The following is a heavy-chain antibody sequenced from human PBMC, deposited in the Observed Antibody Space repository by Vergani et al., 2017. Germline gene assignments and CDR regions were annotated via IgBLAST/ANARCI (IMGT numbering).Heavy chain of an antibody. J-gene: IGHJ4*02. D-gene: IGHD3-3*01. CDR2: IYYSGST. CDR1: GGSFSGYY. CDR3: AKTYYDFWSGYYYFDY. Sequence: QVQLQQWGAGLLKPSETLSLTCAVYGGSFSGYYWGWIRQPPGKGLEWIGSIYYSGSTYYNPSLKSRVTISVDTSKNQFSLKLRSVTAAATAVYYCAKTYYDFWSGYYYFDYWGQGTLVTVSS. V-gene: IGHV4-34*01.